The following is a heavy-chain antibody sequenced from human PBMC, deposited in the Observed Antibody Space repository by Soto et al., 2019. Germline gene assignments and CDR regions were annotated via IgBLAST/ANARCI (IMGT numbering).Heavy chain of an antibody. CDR3: AREGINNYNEYYFDS. V-gene: IGHV3-21*01. D-gene: IGHD4-4*01. J-gene: IGHJ4*02. CDR2: ISGSGNYT. CDR1: GFTFSTYS. Sequence: GGSLRLSCAASGFTFSTYSMNWVRQAPGKGLEWVSSISGSGNYTHYADFLRGRFTISRDNAKTSLYLQMNSLRAEDTAVYYCAREGINNYNEYYFDSWGQGTVVTVPS.